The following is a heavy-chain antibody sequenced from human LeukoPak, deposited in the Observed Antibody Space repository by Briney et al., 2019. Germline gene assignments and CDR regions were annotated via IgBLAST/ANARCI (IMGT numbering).Heavy chain of an antibody. CDR1: VDSISPHY. CDR3: ARRSPIAAEDY. Sequence: SETLSLTCTVTVDSISPHYWNGIRQPPGKALEWLGYISSSGNTNHHPPLNSRVTISRDTSKNQLSLRLESLTAADTAVYYCARRSPIAAEDYWGQGSLVTVSS. D-gene: IGHD6-6*01. V-gene: IGHV4-4*09. CDR2: ISSSGNT. J-gene: IGHJ4*02.